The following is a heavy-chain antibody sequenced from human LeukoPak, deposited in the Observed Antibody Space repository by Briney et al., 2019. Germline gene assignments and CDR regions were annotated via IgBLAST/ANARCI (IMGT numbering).Heavy chain of an antibody. Sequence: GDSLTLSCAPSGFTLSYFSMNWVRQAPGEGLEWISYLNPSSGDIWYADSVKGRFTISRDNAKNSQYLQMNSLIDEDTAVYYCVRDHHYAFDSWGQGTLVTVSS. J-gene: IGHJ4*02. D-gene: IGHD3-16*01. V-gene: IGHV3-48*02. CDR1: GFTLSYFS. CDR2: LNPSSGDI. CDR3: VRDHHYAFDS.